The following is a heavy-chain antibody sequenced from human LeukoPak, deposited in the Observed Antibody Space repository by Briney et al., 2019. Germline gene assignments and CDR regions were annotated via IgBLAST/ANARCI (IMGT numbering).Heavy chain of an antibody. CDR3: AREVVLAGAAFDY. Sequence: ASVKVSCKASGGTFSSYAISWVRQAPGQGLEWMGRIIPILGIANYAQKFQGRVTITADKSTSTAYMELSSLRSEDTAVYYCAREVVLAGAAFDYWGQGTLVTVSS. D-gene: IGHD6-25*01. V-gene: IGHV1-69*04. J-gene: IGHJ4*02. CDR2: IIPILGIA. CDR1: GGTFSSYA.